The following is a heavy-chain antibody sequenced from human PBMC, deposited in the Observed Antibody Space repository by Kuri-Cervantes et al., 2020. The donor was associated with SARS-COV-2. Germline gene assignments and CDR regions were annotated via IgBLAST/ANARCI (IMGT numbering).Heavy chain of an antibody. CDR3: ARDGPIVVVVAATSWFDP. V-gene: IGHV3-7*01. Sequence: GESLKISCAASGFSFSSYWMSWVRQAPGKGLEWVANIKQDGSEKYYVDSVKGRFTISRDNAKNSLYLQMNSLRAEDTAVYYCARDGPIVVVVAATSWFDPWGQGTLVTVSS. J-gene: IGHJ5*02. D-gene: IGHD2-15*01. CDR2: IKQDGSEK. CDR1: GFSFSSYW.